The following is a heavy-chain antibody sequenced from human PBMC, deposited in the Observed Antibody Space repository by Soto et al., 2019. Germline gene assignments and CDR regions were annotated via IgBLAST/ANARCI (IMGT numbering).Heavy chain of an antibody. D-gene: IGHD4-17*01. CDR3: TRDKNGDYDY. J-gene: IGHJ4*02. CDR1: GFTFSSYA. Sequence: GGSLRLSCAVSGFTFSSYAMHWVRQAPGKGLEYVSSISTNGSSTHYADSVKGRFTISRDNAKNTLDLQMNSLRAEDTALYYCTRDKNGDYDYWGQGALVTVSS. CDR2: ISTNGSST. V-gene: IGHV3-64*04.